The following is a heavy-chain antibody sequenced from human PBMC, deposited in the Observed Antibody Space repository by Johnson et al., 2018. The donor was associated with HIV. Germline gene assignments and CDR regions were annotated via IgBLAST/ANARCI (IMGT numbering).Heavy chain of an antibody. D-gene: IGHD3-16*01. CDR1: GFNVSSNY. V-gene: IGHV3-66*03. CDR3: ASWGGLNHMGDPFDI. CDR2: IYSGGTT. J-gene: IGHJ3*02. Sequence: VQLVESGGGLIQPGGSLRLSCAASGFNVSSNYMSWVRQAPGKGLECISVIYSGGTTYYADSVKGRVTISRDNSKNTLSLQMSSLRVEDTAVYFCASWGGLNHMGDPFDIWGQGTMVTVSS.